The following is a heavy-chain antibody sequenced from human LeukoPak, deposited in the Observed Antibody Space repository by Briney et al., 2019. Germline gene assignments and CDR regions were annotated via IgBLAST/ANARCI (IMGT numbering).Heavy chain of an antibody. CDR1: GFTFSSYW. D-gene: IGHD1-26*01. CDR3: ARVDDGVGATTRWAFDI. J-gene: IGHJ3*02. Sequence: PGGSLRLSCAASGFTFSSYWMSWVRQAPGKGLEWVANIKQDGSEKYYVDSVKGRLTISRDNAKNSLYLQMNSLRAEDTAVYYCARVDDGVGATTRWAFDIWGQGTMVTVSS. V-gene: IGHV3-7*01. CDR2: IKQDGSEK.